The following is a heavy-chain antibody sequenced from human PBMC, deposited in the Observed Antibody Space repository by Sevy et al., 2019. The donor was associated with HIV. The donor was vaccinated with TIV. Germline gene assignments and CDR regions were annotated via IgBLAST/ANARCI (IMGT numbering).Heavy chain of an antibody. D-gene: IGHD4-17*01. Sequence: ASVKVSCKASGGTFSSYAISWVRQAPGQGLEWMGRITPILGIANYAQKFQGRVTITADKSTSTAYMELSSLRSEDTAVYYCARGPVIYGGYFDYWGQGTLVTVSS. V-gene: IGHV1-69*04. CDR2: ITPILGIA. CDR3: ARGPVIYGGYFDY. J-gene: IGHJ4*02. CDR1: GGTFSSYA.